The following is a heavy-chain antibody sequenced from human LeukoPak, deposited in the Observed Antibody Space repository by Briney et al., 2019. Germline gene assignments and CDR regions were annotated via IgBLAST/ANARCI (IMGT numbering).Heavy chain of an antibody. CDR2: IRSKADSYAT. V-gene: IGHV3-73*01. D-gene: IGHD5-12*01. Sequence: PAGSLRLSCAASGFSFSGSAMHWVRQASGKGLEWVGRIRSKADSYATAYAASVKGRFTISRDDSKNTAYLQMNSLKTEDTAVYYCTSPGMVATLDYWGQGTLVTVSS. CDR3: TSPGMVATLDY. CDR1: GFSFSGSA. J-gene: IGHJ4*02.